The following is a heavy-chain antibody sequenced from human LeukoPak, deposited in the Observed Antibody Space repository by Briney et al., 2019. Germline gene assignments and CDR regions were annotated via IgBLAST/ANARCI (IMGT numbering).Heavy chain of an antibody. CDR3: ANPGLQQLVRSGDDAFDI. D-gene: IGHD6-13*01. V-gene: IGHV3-23*01. CDR2: ISGSGGST. CDR1: GFTFSSYA. Sequence: PGGSLRLSCAASGFTFSSYAMSWVRQAPGKGLEWVSAISGSGGSTYYADSVKGRFTISRDNSKNTLYLQMNSLRAEDTAVYYCANPGLQQLVRSGDDAFDIWGQGTMVTVSS. J-gene: IGHJ3*02.